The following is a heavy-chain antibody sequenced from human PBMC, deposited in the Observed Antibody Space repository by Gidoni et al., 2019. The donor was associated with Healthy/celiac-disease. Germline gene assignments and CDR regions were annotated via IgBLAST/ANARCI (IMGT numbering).Heavy chain of an antibody. CDR2: INPNSGGT. J-gene: IGHJ6*02. D-gene: IGHD3-9*01. Sequence: QVQLVQSGAEVKKPGASVKVSCKASGYTFTGYYMHWVRQSPGQGLEWMGWINPNSGGTNYAQKFQGRVTMTRDTSISTAYMELSRLRSDDTAVYYCARDTPPRPLLRYFDWFPDYYYGMDVWGQGTTVTVSS. CDR1: GYTFTGYY. V-gene: IGHV1-2*02. CDR3: ARDTPPRPLLRYFDWFPDYYYGMDV.